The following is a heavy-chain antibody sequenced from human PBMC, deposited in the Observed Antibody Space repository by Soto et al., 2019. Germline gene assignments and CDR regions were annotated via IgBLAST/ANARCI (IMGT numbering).Heavy chain of an antibody. V-gene: IGHV3-30*18. CDR3: AKEGSSSPYYYYGMDV. CDR1: GFTFSSYG. Sequence: QVQLVESGGGVVQPGRSLRLSCAASGFTFSSYGMHWVRQAPGKGLEGVAVISYDGSNKYYADSVKGRFTISRDNSKNTLYLQMNSQSAEDTAVYYCAKEGSSSPYYYYGMDVWGQETTVTVSS. CDR2: ISYDGSNK. J-gene: IGHJ6*02. D-gene: IGHD6-6*01.